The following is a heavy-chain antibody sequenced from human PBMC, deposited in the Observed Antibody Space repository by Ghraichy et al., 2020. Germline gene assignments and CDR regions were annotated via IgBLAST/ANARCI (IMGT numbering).Heavy chain of an antibody. CDR2: IYYSGST. D-gene: IGHD6-13*01. Sequence: SETLSLTCTVSGGSISSSSYYWGWIRQPPGKGLEWIGSIYYSGSTYYNPSLKSRVTISVDTSKNQFSLKLSSVTAADTAVYYCARCRGMAAAGFRKYNWFDPWGQGTLVTVSS. J-gene: IGHJ5*02. V-gene: IGHV4-39*07. CDR1: GGSISSSSYY. CDR3: ARCRGMAAAGFRKYNWFDP.